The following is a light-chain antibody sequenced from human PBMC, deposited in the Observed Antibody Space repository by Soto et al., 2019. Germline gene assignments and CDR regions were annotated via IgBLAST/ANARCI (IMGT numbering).Light chain of an antibody. CDR1: QGISSY. CDR3: QQYYSYPLT. J-gene: IGKJ4*01. CDR2: AAS. V-gene: IGKV1-8*01. Sequence: AIRMTQSPSSFSASTGDRVTITCRASQGISSYLAWYQQKPGKAPKLLIYAASTLQSGVPSRFSDSGSATDFTLTISCLQSEDFATYYCQQYYSYPLTFGGGTKVEIK.